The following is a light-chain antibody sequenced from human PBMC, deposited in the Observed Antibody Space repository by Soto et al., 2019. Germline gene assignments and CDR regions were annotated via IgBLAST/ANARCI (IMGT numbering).Light chain of an antibody. CDR3: SSYTSSSILYV. Sequence: QSALTQPASVSGSPGQSITISCTGTSSDVGGYNYVSWYQQHPGKAPKLMIYDVSNRPSGVANRFSGSKSGNTASLTISGLQPDDEADYYCSSYTSSSILYVFGTGTKLTVL. V-gene: IGLV2-14*01. CDR2: DVS. CDR1: SSDVGGYNY. J-gene: IGLJ1*01.